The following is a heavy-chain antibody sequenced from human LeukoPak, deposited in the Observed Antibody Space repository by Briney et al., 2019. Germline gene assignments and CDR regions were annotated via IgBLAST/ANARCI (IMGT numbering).Heavy chain of an antibody. Sequence: SLTLSLTYALSGGRVSKKGCTWIGLGQSPPREGEGLGRTYYRSKGYKDYGLSERGRITVNPDTSTNEFSLQLNPVTTEDPDVYYCARAPHGSGCDYWGQGTLVTVSS. V-gene: IGHV6-1*01. CDR3: ARAPHGSGCDY. CDR1: GGRVSKKGCT. D-gene: IGHD3-22*01. J-gene: IGHJ4*02. CDR2: TYYRSKGYK.